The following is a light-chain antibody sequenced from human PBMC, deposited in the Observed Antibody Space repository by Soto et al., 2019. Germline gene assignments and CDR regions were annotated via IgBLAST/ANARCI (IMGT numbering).Light chain of an antibody. Sequence: QSVLTQPPSTSGTPGQRVTISCSGSSSNIETNTVNWYQQVPGTAPKLLIYSNDQRPSGVPDRFSGSKSGTSVSLAISGLQSEDEADYFCAAWDARLNGVVFGGGTKLTVL. CDR3: AAWDARLNGVV. CDR1: SSNIETNT. CDR2: SND. J-gene: IGLJ3*02. V-gene: IGLV1-44*01.